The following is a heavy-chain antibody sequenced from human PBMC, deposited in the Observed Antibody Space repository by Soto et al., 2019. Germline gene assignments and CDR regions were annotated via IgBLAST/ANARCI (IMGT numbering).Heavy chain of an antibody. Sequence: SETLSLTCTVSGGSIDDYYWSWIRQPPGKGLEWIGYVHYSGSTKYNPSLQSRVTISVDTSKNHFSLKMRSVTATDTAVYYCARAEFGDYWLDPWGQGTLVTVSS. CDR1: GGSIDDYY. J-gene: IGHJ5*02. CDR2: VHYSGST. CDR3: ARAEFGDYWLDP. V-gene: IGHV4-59*01. D-gene: IGHD4-17*01.